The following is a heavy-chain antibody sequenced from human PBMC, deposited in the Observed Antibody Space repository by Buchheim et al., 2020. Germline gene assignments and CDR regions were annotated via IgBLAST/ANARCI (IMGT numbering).Heavy chain of an antibody. Sequence: QLQLQESGPGLVKPSETLSLTCTVSGGSISSSSYYWGWIRQPPGKGLEWIGSIYYSGSTYYNPSLKSRVTISVDTSKNQFSLKLSSVTAADTAVYYCAEYCSSTSCYNGFDYWGQGTL. CDR1: GGSISSSSYY. J-gene: IGHJ4*02. V-gene: IGHV4-39*01. CDR2: IYYSGST. D-gene: IGHD2-2*02. CDR3: AEYCSSTSCYNGFDY.